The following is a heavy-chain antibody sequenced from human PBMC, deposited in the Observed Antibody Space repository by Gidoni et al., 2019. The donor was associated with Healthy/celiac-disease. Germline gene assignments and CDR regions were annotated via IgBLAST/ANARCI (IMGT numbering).Heavy chain of an antibody. CDR2: SNHSGST. CDR1: GGSFSGYY. J-gene: IGHJ5*02. D-gene: IGHD4-17*01. V-gene: IGHV4-34*01. Sequence: QLQQWGAGLLKPSETLSLTCAVYGGSFSGYYWSWIRKPPGKGLEWIGESNHSGSTNYNPSLKSRVTISGDTSKNQFSLKLSSVTAADTAVYYCARGTPTSRWLRFDPWGQGTLVTVSS. CDR3: ARGTPTSRWLRFDP.